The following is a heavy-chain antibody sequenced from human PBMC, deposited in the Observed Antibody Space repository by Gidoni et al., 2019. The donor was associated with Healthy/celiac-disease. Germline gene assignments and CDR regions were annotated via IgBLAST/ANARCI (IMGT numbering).Heavy chain of an antibody. CDR1: GFTFSSYA. D-gene: IGHD6-19*01. CDR2: ISGSGGST. V-gene: IGHV3-23*01. J-gene: IGHJ4*02. CDR3: ATSLKYSSGWYVVDY. Sequence: EVQLLESGGGLVQPGGSLRLSCAASGFTFSSYAMSWVRQAPGKGLEWVSAISGSGGSTYYADSVKGRFTISRDNSKNTLYLQMNSLRAEDTAVYYCATSLKYSSGWYVVDYWGQGTLVTV.